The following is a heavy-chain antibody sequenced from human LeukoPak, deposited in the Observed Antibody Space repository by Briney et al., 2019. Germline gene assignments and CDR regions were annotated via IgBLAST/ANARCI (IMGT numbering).Heavy chain of an antibody. CDR2: INHSGST. CDR1: GGSFSGYY. J-gene: IGHJ4*02. V-gene: IGHV4-34*01. D-gene: IGHD5-18*01. Sequence: SETLSLTCAVYGGSFSGYYWSWIRQPPGKGLEWIGEINHSGSTNYNPSLKSRVTISVDTSKNQFSQKLSSVTAADTAVYYCARGIGTAMSAWGQGTLVTVSS. CDR3: ARGIGTAMSA.